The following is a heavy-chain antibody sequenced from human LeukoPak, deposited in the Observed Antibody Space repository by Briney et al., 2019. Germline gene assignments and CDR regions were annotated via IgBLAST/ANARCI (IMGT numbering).Heavy chain of an antibody. J-gene: IGHJ4*02. D-gene: IGHD1-7*01. Sequence: SETLSLTCAVYGGSFSRYYWSWIHQPPGKGLEWIGEINHSGSTNYNPSLKSRVTISVDTSKNQFSLKLSSVTAADTAVYYCARLKDWDYWTRTLDYWGQGTLVPVSS. V-gene: IGHV4-34*01. CDR1: GGSFSRYY. CDR3: ARLKDWDYWTRTLDY. CDR2: INHSGST.